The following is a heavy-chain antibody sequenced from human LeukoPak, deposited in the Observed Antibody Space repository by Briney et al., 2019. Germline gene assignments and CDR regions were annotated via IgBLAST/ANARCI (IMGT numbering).Heavy chain of an antibody. CDR3: ARDTYGSGSYSGY. J-gene: IGHJ4*02. V-gene: IGHV3-21*01. D-gene: IGHD3-10*01. CDR1: GFTFSSYS. CDR2: ISSSSSYI. Sequence: GGSLRLSCAASGFTFSSYSMNWVRQAPGKGLEWVSSISSSSSYIYYADSVKGRFTISRDNAKNPLYLQMNSLRAEDTAVYYCARDTYGSGSYSGYWGQGTLVTVSS.